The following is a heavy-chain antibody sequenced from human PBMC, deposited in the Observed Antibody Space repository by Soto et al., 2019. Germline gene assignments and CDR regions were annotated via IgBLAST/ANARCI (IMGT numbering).Heavy chain of an antibody. Sequence: QVQLQESGPGLVKPSQTLSLTCTVSGASISSGGYYWSWIRQHPGKGLEWIGYIYYSGSTYYNPSLKSRVTISVDTSKNQFSLKLSSVTAADTAVYYCARRSSSTWELRDYWGQGTLVTVSS. CDR3: ARRSSSTWELRDY. CDR1: GASISSGGYY. D-gene: IGHD1-26*01. CDR2: IYYSGST. J-gene: IGHJ4*02. V-gene: IGHV4-31*03.